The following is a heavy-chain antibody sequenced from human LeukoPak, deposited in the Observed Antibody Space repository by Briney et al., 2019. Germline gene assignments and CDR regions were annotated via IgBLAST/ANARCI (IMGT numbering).Heavy chain of an antibody. Sequence: SETLSLTCTVSDDSISSSSYYWSWIRQPPGKGLEGIGYIYHSGSTDYNPSIKSRVTISVDTSKSQFSLKLTSVTAADTAVYYCARHVDYCGGDCSLSNWFDPWGQGTLVTVSS. J-gene: IGHJ5*02. D-gene: IGHD2-21*02. CDR2: IYHSGST. V-gene: IGHV4-61*05. CDR3: ARHVDYCGGDCSLSNWFDP. CDR1: DDSISSSSYY.